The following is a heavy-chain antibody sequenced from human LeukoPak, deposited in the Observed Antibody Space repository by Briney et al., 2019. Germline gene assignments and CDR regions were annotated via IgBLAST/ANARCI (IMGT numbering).Heavy chain of an antibody. D-gene: IGHD3-16*01. V-gene: IGHV3-48*02. CDR3: ARDSGRLGVLDY. CDR2: ISSSSSTI. J-gene: IGHJ4*02. Sequence: GGSLRLSCAASGFTFSSYSMNWVRQAPGKGLEWVSSISSSSSTIKHADSVKGRITISRDNAKNSLYLQMNSLRDEDTAVYYCARDSGRLGVLDYWGQGTLVTVSS. CDR1: GFTFSSYS.